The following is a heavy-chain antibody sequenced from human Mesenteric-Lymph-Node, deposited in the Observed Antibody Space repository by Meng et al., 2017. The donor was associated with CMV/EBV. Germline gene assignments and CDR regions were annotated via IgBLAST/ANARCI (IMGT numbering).Heavy chain of an antibody. CDR3: ARDDF. J-gene: IGHJ4*02. CDR2: IHPNTGDT. V-gene: IGHV1-2*06. CDR1: GYTFTSYY. Sequence: ASVKVSCKASGYTFTSYYLHWVRQAPGQELEWIGRIHPNTGDTKYVERFQGRVTMTRDTSISVAYMELTSLRSDDTAVYYCARDDFWGQGTLVTVSS.